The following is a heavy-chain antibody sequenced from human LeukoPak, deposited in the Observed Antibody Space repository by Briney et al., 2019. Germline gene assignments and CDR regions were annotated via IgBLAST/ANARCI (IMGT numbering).Heavy chain of an antibody. CDR1: GGSITSGSHY. J-gene: IGHJ3*02. CDR2: IFYNEGT. D-gene: IGHD2-2*01. V-gene: IGHV4-61*01. CDR3: VKSNSRYQPWTLDI. Sequence: SETLSLTCTVSGGSITSGSHYWNWIRQPPGKGLEWIGYIFYNEGTSYNPSLKSRVTISVDTSSNQLSLKVNSVTAADTAMYYCVKSNSRYQPWTLDIWGRGTMVTVSS.